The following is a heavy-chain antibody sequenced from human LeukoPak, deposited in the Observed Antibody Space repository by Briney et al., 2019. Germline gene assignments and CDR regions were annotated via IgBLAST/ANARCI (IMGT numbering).Heavy chain of an antibody. V-gene: IGHV1-2*02. CDR2: INPNSGGT. CDR3: ASGSSGYYLKRTYWYFDL. Sequence: ASVKVSCKASGYTFTGYYMHWVRQAPGRGLEWMGWINPNSGGTNYAQKFQGRVTMTRDTSISTAYMELSRLRSDDTAVYYCASGSSGYYLKRTYWYFDLWGRGTLVTVSS. CDR1: GYTFTGYY. D-gene: IGHD3-22*01. J-gene: IGHJ2*01.